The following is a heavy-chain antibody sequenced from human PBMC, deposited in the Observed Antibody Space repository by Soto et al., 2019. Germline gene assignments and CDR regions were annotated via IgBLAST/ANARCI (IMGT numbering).Heavy chain of an antibody. V-gene: IGHV4-34*01. D-gene: IGHD1-1*01. CDR1: GGFVSSGSYY. CDR3: ARVERGTATTVVDAFDI. CDR2: MSHSGGT. Sequence: QVQLQQWGAGLLKPSETLSLTCAVYGGFVSSGSYYWSWIRQPPGKGLEWIGEMSHSGGTHFNPSRKSGVTISVNTSKNQCSLKLSSVTAATTALYYCARVERGTATTVVDAFDIWGPGTRVTVSS. J-gene: IGHJ3*02.